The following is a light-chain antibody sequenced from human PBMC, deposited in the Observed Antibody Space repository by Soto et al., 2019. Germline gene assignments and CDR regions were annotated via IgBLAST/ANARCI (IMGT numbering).Light chain of an antibody. V-gene: IGKV1-5*03. CDR3: QHYNSYSEA. J-gene: IGKJ1*01. Sequence: DIQMTQSPYTLSASVGDRVTITCRASQSISSWLAWYQQKPGKAPKLLMYKASILESGVPSRFSGSGSGTEFTLTISSLQADDFATYYCQHYNSYSEAFGQGTKVDIK. CDR2: KAS. CDR1: QSISSW.